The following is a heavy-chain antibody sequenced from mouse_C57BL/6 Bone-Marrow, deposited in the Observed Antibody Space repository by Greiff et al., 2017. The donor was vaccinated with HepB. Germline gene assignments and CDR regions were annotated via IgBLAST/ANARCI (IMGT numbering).Heavy chain of an antibody. D-gene: IGHD1-1*01. J-gene: IGHJ1*03. CDR3: ATPYYGSSYGYFDV. CDR2: ISDGGSYT. V-gene: IGHV5-4*03. Sequence: EVMLVESGGGLVKPGGSLKLSCAASGFTFSSYAMSWVRQTPEKRLEWVATISDGGSYTYYPDNVKGRFTISRDNAKNNLYLQMSHLKSEDTAMYYCATPYYGSSYGYFDVWGTGTTVTVSS. CDR1: GFTFSSYA.